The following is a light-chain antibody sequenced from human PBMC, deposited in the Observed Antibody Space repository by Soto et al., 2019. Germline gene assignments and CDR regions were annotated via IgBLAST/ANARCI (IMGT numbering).Light chain of an antibody. CDR2: GNS. V-gene: IGLV1-40*01. CDR3: QSYDSSLSCVV. Sequence: QSVLTQPPSVSGAPGQRVTISCTGSSSNIGAGYDVHWYKQLPGTAPKLLIYGNSNRPSGVPDRFSGSKSGTSASLAITGLHSEDAAYYYCQSYDSSLSCVVFGGGTKLTVL. CDR1: SSNIGAGYD. J-gene: IGLJ2*01.